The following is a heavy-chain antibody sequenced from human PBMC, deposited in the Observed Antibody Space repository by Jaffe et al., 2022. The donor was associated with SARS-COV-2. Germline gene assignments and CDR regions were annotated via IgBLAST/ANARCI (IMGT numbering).Heavy chain of an antibody. CDR3: AKAGEQWLGEFFDY. CDR1: GFTFDDYA. V-gene: IGHV3-9*01. D-gene: IGHD6-19*01. CDR2: ISWNSGSI. J-gene: IGHJ4*02. Sequence: EVQLVESGGGLVQPGRSLRLSCAASGFTFDDYAMHWVRQAPGKGLEWVSGISWNSGSIGYADSVKGRFTISRDNAKNSLYLQMNSLRAEDTALYYCAKAGEQWLGEFFDYWGQGTLVTVSS.